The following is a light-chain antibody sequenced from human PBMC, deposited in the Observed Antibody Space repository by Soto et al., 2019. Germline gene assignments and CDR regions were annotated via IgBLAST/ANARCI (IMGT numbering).Light chain of an antibody. Sequence: DIQKTQSPSSLSASVGDRVTITCRASQGISNLLAWYQQKPGKVPKLLIYAASTLQSGVPSRFSGSGSGTDFTLTISSLQPEDVATYYCQKYNSVPFTFGPGTKVDIK. CDR3: QKYNSVPFT. CDR2: AAS. J-gene: IGKJ3*01. V-gene: IGKV1-27*01. CDR1: QGISNL.